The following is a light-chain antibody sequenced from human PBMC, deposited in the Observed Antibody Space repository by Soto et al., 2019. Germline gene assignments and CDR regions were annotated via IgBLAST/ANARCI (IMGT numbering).Light chain of an antibody. Sequence: DIQMTQSPSTLSASLGDRVTITCRASQSISGWLAWYQQKPGKAPKLLISDVSSLERGVPSRFSGSGSGTEFTLTISSLQPDDFATYHCQQYETYSQWTFGQGTKVEI. J-gene: IGKJ1*01. CDR3: QQYETYSQWT. V-gene: IGKV1-5*01. CDR1: QSISGW. CDR2: DVS.